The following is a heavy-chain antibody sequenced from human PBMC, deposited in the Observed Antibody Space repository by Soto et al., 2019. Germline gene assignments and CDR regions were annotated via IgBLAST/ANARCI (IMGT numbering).Heavy chain of an antibody. Sequence: GASVKVSCKASGYTFTSYYMHWVRQAPGQGLEWMGIINPSGGSTSYAQKFQGRVTMTRDTSTSTVYMELSSLRSEDTAVYYCARGVYYGSDPRRWFDPWGQGTLVTVSS. CDR3: ARGVYYGSDPRRWFDP. CDR2: INPSGGST. V-gene: IGHV1-46*03. J-gene: IGHJ5*02. D-gene: IGHD3-10*01. CDR1: GYTFTSYY.